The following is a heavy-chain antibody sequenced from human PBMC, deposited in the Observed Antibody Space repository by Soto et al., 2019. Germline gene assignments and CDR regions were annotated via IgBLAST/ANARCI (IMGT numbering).Heavy chain of an antibody. CDR1: GGSISSGGYS. J-gene: IGHJ4*02. CDR2: IYHSGST. CDR3: ARGMTTVTTFDY. D-gene: IGHD4-17*01. Sequence: QLQLQESGSGLVKPSQTLSLTCAVSGGSISSGGYSCNWIRQPPGKGLEWIGYIYHSGSTYYNPSHKSRVTISVDKSKNQFSLKLSSVTAADTAVYYCARGMTTVTTFDYWGQGTLVTVSS. V-gene: IGHV4-30-2*01.